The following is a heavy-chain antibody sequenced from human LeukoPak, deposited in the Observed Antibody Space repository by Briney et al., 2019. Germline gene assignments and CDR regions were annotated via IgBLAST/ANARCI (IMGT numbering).Heavy chain of an antibody. CDR2: INHSGST. CDR1: GYSISSGYY. J-gene: IGHJ4*02. Sequence: PSETLSLTCAVSGYSISSGYYWSWIRQPPGKGLEWIGEINHSGSTNYNPSLKSRVTISVDTSKNQFSLKLSSVTAADTAVYYCARSSGDYDFWSGYLGYYFDYWGQGTLVTVSS. D-gene: IGHD3-3*01. CDR3: ARSSGDYDFWSGYLGYYFDY. V-gene: IGHV4-34*01.